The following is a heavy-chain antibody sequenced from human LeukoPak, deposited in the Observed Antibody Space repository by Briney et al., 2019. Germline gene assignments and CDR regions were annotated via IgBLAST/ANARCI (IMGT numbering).Heavy chain of an antibody. CDR2: IYYSGST. CDR3: ARPIAVAGNDAFDI. J-gene: IGHJ3*02. D-gene: IGHD6-19*01. V-gene: IGHV4-31*03. Sequence: SATLSLTCTVSGGSISSGGYYWSWIRQHPGKGLEWIGYIYYSGSTYYNPSLKSRVTISVDTSKNQFSLKLSSVTAADTAVYYCARPIAVAGNDAFDIWGQGTMVTVSS. CDR1: GGSISSGGYY.